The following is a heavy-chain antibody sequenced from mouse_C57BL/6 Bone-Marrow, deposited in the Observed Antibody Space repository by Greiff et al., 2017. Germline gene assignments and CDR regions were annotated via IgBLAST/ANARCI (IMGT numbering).Heavy chain of an antibody. D-gene: IGHD1-1*01. CDR3: ARYYGSSYSYYFDD. CDR2: IYPGDGDT. J-gene: IGHJ2*01. V-gene: IGHV1-80*01. Sequence: QVQLQQSGAELVKPGASVTISCKASGYAFSSYWMNWVKQRPGKGLEWIGQIYPGDGDTNYNGKFKGKATLTADKSSSTAYMQLSSLTSEDSAVYFCARYYGSSYSYYFDDWGQGTTLTVSS. CDR1: GYAFSSYW.